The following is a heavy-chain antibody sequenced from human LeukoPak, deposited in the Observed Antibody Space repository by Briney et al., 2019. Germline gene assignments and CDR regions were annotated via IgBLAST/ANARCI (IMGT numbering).Heavy chain of an antibody. CDR3: ARQYKTAAPSDY. J-gene: IGHJ4*02. V-gene: IGHV5-51*01. CDR1: GYSFTSYW. D-gene: IGHD1-14*01. Sequence: GESLKISCKGSGYSFTSYWIGWVRQMPGKGLEWMGIIYPGDSDTRYSPSFQGQVSISADKSISTAYLQRSSLKASDTAMYYCARQYKTAAPSDYWGQGTLVTASS. CDR2: IYPGDSDT.